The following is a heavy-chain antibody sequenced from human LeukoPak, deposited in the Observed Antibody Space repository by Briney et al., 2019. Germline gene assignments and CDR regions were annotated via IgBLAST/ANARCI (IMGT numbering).Heavy chain of an antibody. D-gene: IGHD6-25*01. CDR1: GYTFTSYD. CDR3: GLSGNYYYYYMDV. Sequence: ASVKVSCKASGYTFTSYDINWVRQATGQGLEWMGGIIPIFGIPDSAQKFQGRLTITADESTTTAYMELSSLRSDDTAIYYCGLSGNYYYYYMDVWGKGTTVTISS. CDR2: IIPIFGIP. J-gene: IGHJ6*03. V-gene: IGHV1-69*01.